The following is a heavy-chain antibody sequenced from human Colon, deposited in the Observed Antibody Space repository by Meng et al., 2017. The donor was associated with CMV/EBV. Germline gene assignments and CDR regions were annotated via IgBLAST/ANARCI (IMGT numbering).Heavy chain of an antibody. CDR2: INPGDSDT. CDR1: GYSFTNCW. J-gene: IGHJ6*02. Sequence: GESLKISCKYFGYSFTNCWIGWVRQMPGKGLEWMGIINPGDSDTQYRASFQGQVTISADKSINTAYLQWGSLKASDTAVYYCARDANCSSTSCYVSAYYYGMDVWGQGTTVTVSS. V-gene: IGHV5-51*01. CDR3: ARDANCSSTSCYVSAYYYGMDV. D-gene: IGHD2-2*01.